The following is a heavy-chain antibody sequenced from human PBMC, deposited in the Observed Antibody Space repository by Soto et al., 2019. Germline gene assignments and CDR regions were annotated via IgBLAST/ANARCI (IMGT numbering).Heavy chain of an antibody. V-gene: IGHV2-26*01. J-gene: IGHJ5*01. D-gene: IGHD1-1*01. CDR3: ARLANPTGTTWFDS. CDR2: IFSSDAE. CDR1: GFSLSDSRMG. Sequence: QVTLKESGPVLVKPTETLTLTCTVSGFSLSDSRMGVSWIRQPPGKALEWLAHIFSSDAESYSTSLRTRLTISKHTSKGQVLPTVTNMDPVDTATYYCARLANPTGTTWFDSWAQGTLVTVSS.